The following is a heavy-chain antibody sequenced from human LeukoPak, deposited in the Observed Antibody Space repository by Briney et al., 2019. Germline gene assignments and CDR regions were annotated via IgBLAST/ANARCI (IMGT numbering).Heavy chain of an antibody. D-gene: IGHD1-1*01. V-gene: IGHV1-24*01. CDR2: FDPEDGEDGET. CDR1: GYSLIEVA. CDR3: AMTDRYVGRPFDY. J-gene: IGHJ4*02. Sequence: ASVKVSCKVSGYSLIEVAMHWVRQAPGKGLEWVGSFDPEDGEDGETHYAQKFQGRVTMTEDASTDTAYMELSSLRSEDTAVYYCAMTDRYVGRPFDYWGQGTLVTVSS.